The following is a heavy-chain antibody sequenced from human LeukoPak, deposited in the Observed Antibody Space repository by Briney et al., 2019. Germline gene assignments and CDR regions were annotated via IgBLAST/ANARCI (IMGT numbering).Heavy chain of an antibody. CDR1: GGSISSGDYY. V-gene: IGHV4-31*03. Sequence: SQTLSLTCTVSGGSISSGDYYWTWIRQLPGKGLEWIGYISYTGSTYYNPSLKSRFTMSVDTSKSQFSLKLRSVTAADTAVYYCARAGQFISARPITFDYWGQGSLVTVSS. CDR3: ARAGQFISARPITFDY. J-gene: IGHJ4*02. D-gene: IGHD6-6*01. CDR2: ISYTGST.